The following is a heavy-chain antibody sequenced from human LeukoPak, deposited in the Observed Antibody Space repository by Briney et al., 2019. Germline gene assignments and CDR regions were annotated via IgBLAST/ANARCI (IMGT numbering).Heavy chain of an antibody. J-gene: IGHJ4*01. CDR2: IRYDGSDK. V-gene: IGHV3-30*02. CDR1: GFSFSTYG. Sequence: PGGSLRLSCTASGFSFSTYGMHWVRQAPGKGLEWVAFIRYDGSDKYYADSVKGRFTISRDNSKNSLYLQMNGLRPEDTAVYYCRGAGYQSGLEYLGQGDLVTVSS. CDR3: RGAGYQSGLEY. D-gene: IGHD3-9*01.